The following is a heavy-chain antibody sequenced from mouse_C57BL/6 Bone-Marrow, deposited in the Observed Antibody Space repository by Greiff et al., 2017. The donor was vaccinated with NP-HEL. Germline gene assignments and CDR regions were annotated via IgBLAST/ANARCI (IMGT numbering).Heavy chain of an antibody. Sequence: VQVVESGPGLVQPSQSLSITCTVSGFSLTSYGVHWVRQSPGKGLEWLGVIWSGGSTDYNAAFISRLSISKDNSKSQVFFKMNSLQADDTAIYYCASLYYYGSDAMDYWGQGTSVTVSS. J-gene: IGHJ4*01. D-gene: IGHD1-1*01. V-gene: IGHV2-2*01. CDR1: GFSLTSYG. CDR3: ASLYYYGSDAMDY. CDR2: IWSGGST.